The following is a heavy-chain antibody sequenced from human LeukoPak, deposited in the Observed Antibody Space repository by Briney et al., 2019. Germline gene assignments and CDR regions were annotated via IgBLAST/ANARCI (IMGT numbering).Heavy chain of an antibody. CDR1: GFTFSTYG. CDR3: AEGGYDQDFDY. CDR2: TFYDGSKS. Sequence: GGSLRLSCAASGFTFSTYGFHWVRQAPGKGLEWVAATFYDGSKSFYTDSVKGRFTISRDNSKNTLYLQMNSLRAEDTAVYYCAEGGYDQDFDYWGQGTLVTVSS. V-gene: IGHV3-33*01. D-gene: IGHD5-12*01. J-gene: IGHJ4*02.